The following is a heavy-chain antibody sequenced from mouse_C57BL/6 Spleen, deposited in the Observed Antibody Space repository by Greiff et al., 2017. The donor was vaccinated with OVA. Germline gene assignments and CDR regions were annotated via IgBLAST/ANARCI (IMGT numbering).Heavy chain of an antibody. D-gene: IGHD2-4*01. CDR2: INPNSGGT. CDR3: ARNYDYAWFAY. J-gene: IGHJ3*01. Sequence: EVQLQQSGPELVKPGASVKIPCKASGYTFTDYNMDWVKQSHGKSLEWIGDINPNSGGTIYNQKFKGKATLTVDKSSSTAYMELRSLTSEDTAVYYCARNYDYAWFAYWGQGTLVTVSA. V-gene: IGHV1-18*01. CDR1: GYTFTDYN.